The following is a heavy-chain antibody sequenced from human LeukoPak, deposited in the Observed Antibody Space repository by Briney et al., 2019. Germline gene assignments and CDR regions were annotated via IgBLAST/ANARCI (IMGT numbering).Heavy chain of an antibody. Sequence: GWSVRLSCAASGFTFSNSWMSWVRQAPGKGLEWLTNIKEDGSKTYYVDSVKGRFTISRDNAKNSLYLQMNSLRAEDTAVYYCVRDYVWGTSNSDYWGQGTLVTVSS. V-gene: IGHV3-7*01. CDR2: IKEDGSKT. CDR1: GFTFSNSW. CDR3: VRDYVWGTSNSDY. J-gene: IGHJ4*02. D-gene: IGHD3-16*01.